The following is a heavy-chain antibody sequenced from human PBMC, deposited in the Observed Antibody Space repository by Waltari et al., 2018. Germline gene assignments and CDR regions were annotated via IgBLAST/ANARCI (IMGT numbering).Heavy chain of an antibody. CDR2: MNPNSGNT. CDR3: ARVDYDFWSGYIGWFDP. D-gene: IGHD3-3*01. Sequence: QVQLVQSGAEVKKPGASVKVSCKASGYTFTSYDINWVRQATGQGLEWMGWMNPNSGNTGYAQKFQCRVTMTRNTSISTAYMELSSLRSEDTAVYYCARVDYDFWSGYIGWFDPWGQGTLVTVSS. V-gene: IGHV1-8*01. J-gene: IGHJ5*02. CDR1: GYTFTSYD.